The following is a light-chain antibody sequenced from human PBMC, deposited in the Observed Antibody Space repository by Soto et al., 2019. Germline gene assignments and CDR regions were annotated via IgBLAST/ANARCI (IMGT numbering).Light chain of an antibody. CDR3: QHYCTSLP. CDR2: DVS. CDR1: QSVSSTY. V-gene: IGKV3D-20*01. Sequence: EIGLTQSPATLSLSPGERATLSCGASQSVSSTYLAWYQQKPGLAPRLLIYDVSNRFAGTPDRFSGSGSGTYFTITISRREPEGFAVYYCQHYCTSLPFGGGTKVEIK. J-gene: IGKJ4*01.